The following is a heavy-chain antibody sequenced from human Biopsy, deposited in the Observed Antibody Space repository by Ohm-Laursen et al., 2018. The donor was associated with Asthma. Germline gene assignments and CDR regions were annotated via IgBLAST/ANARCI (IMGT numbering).Heavy chain of an antibody. D-gene: IGHD6-19*01. V-gene: IGHV1-69*01. CDR3: ARCQVGYSSGWSLLLKKIYYSGMDV. Sequence: SSVKVSCNAPGGTFSNFVISWVRQAPGQGLEWLGGIMTVFGTTNYAPKFQGRVTITADESTSTAYMEVTSLRSEDTAIYYCARCQVGYSSGWSLLLKKIYYSGMDVWGQGTAVTVSS. CDR1: GGTFSNFV. CDR2: IMTVFGTT. J-gene: IGHJ6*02.